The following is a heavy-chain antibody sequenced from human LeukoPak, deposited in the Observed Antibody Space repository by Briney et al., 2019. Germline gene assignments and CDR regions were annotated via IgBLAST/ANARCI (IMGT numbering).Heavy chain of an antibody. D-gene: IGHD2-2*01. V-gene: IGHV1-2*02. CDR3: ARDRLVVVPAAGDY. Sequence: ASVKVSCKASGYTFTGYSIHWVRQAPGQGLEWMGWINPNSGGRNYAQKFQGRVTMTTDTSTTTAYMELRSLRSDDTAVYYCARDRLVVVPAAGDYWGQGTLVTVSS. CDR2: INPNSGGR. CDR1: GYTFTGYS. J-gene: IGHJ4*02.